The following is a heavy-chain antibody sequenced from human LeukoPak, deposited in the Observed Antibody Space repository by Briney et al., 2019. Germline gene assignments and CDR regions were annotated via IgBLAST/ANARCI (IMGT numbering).Heavy chain of an antibody. D-gene: IGHD1-26*01. CDR1: GLTVSSNY. CDR2: IYSGGST. J-gene: IGHJ6*02. V-gene: IGHV3-53*01. Sequence: GSLVLSRPSSGLTVSSNYLSLGRQAPGPGLESGSVIYSGGSTYYAAPVKARFTISRETSKNTLSIPMTRLSGEDTAVYYWARRPSGSYYYYGTDVWGQGKPVTVSS. CDR3: ARRPSGSYYYYGTDV.